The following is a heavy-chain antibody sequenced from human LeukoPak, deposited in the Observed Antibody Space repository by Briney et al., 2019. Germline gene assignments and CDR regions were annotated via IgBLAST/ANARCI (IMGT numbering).Heavy chain of an antibody. D-gene: IGHD1-26*01. V-gene: IGHV3-23*01. CDR2: ISASGGNT. J-gene: IGHJ4*02. CDR3: ATRRVGATRIDY. CDR1: GFTFSSYA. Sequence: PGGSLRLSCAASGFTFSSYAMTWVRQAPGKGLEWVSAISASGGNTYYADSVKGRFTISRDNSKNTLYLQMNSLRAEDTAVYCCATRRVGATRIDYWGQGTLVTVSS.